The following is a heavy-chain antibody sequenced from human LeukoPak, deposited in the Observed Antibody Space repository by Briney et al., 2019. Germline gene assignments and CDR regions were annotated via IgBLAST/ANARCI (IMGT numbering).Heavy chain of an antibody. CDR2: ITGNGGWA. CDR3: ARSGGHDYADY. CDR1: GLTFSSYA. Sequence: PGGSLRLSCAASGLTFSSYAMMWLRQAPGKGLEWVSAITGNGGWALYADSVKGRFTISRDNSKNTLYLQMSSLRAEDTAVYYCARSGGHDYADYWGQGTLVTVSS. D-gene: IGHD3-16*01. J-gene: IGHJ4*02. V-gene: IGHV3-23*01.